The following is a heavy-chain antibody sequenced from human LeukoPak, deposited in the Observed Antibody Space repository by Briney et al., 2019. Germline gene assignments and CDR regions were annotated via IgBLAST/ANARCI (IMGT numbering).Heavy chain of an antibody. D-gene: IGHD5-18*01. CDR1: GYTFTGYY. CDR3: ARQHPIQPWLLGGY. J-gene: IGHJ4*02. V-gene: IGHV1-2*02. CDR2: INPNSGGT. Sequence: VKVSCKASGYTFTGYYMHWVRQAPGQGLEWMGWINPNSGGTNYAQKFQGRVTMTRDTSISTAYMELSRLRSDDTAVYYCARQHPIQPWLLGGYWGQGTLVTVSS.